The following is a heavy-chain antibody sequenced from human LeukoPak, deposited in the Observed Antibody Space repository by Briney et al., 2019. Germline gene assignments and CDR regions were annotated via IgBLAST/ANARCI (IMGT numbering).Heavy chain of an antibody. V-gene: IGHV4-39*07. Sequence: SETLSLTCTVSGGSISSSSYYWGWIRQPPGKGLEWMVSIYYSGSTYYNPPLKSRVTISVDTSKNQFSLKLSSVTAGDTAVYYCASPNDVVAANSYYYYYMDVWGKGTTVTVSS. J-gene: IGHJ6*03. D-gene: IGHD2-15*01. CDR1: GGSISSSSYY. CDR3: ASPNDVVAANSYYYYYMDV. CDR2: IYYSGST.